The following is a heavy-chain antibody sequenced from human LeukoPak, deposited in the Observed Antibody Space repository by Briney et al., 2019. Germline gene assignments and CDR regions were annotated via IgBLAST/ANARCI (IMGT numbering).Heavy chain of an antibody. CDR1: GYTFTSYG. V-gene: IGHV1-18*01. D-gene: IGHD1-1*01. J-gene: IGHJ6*02. Sequence: ASVKVSCKASGYTFTSYGISWVRQAPGQGLEWMGWISAYNGNTNYAQKFQGRVTMTTDTSTSTAYMELRSLRSDDTAVYYCARDWKPPDYYYGMDVWGQGTMVTVSS. CDR3: ARDWKPPDYYYGMDV. CDR2: ISAYNGNT.